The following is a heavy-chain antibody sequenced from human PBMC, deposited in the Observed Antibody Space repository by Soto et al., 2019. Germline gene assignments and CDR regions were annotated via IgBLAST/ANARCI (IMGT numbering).Heavy chain of an antibody. V-gene: IGHV3-30-3*01. CDR3: VSGDYFVY. D-gene: IGHD2-15*01. Sequence: QVQLVESGGGVVQPGRSLRLSCAASGFTFSSYAMHWVRQAPGKGLEWVAVISYDGSNKYYAVSVKGRFTISRDNSKNTLYLQMNRLRAEDTAVYYCVSGDYFVYWGQGTLVTVSS. CDR2: ISYDGSNK. J-gene: IGHJ4*02. CDR1: GFTFSSYA.